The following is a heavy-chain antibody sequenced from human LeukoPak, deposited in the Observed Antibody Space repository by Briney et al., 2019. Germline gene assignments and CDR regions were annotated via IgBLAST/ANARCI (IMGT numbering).Heavy chain of an antibody. CDR3: ARDPYYYDSSGYYLPGGMDT. V-gene: IGHV3-21*01. Sequence: GGSLRLSCAASGFTFSSYSMNWVRQAPGKGLEWVSSISSSSSYIYYADSVKGRFTISRDNAKNSLYLQMNSLRAEDTAVYYCARDPYYYDSSGYYLPGGMDTWGQGTLVTVSS. CDR2: ISSSSSYI. D-gene: IGHD3-22*01. J-gene: IGHJ5*02. CDR1: GFTFSSYS.